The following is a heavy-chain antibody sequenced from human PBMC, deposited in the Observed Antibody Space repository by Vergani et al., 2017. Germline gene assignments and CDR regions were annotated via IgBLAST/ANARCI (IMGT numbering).Heavy chain of an antibody. CDR1: GGTFSSYA. D-gene: IGHD3-22*01. J-gene: IGHJ5*02. CDR3: AREWAAYXYDSSGYRYNWFDP. V-gene: IGHV1-69*01. Sequence: QVQLVQSGAEVKKSGSSVKVSCKASGGTFSSYAISWVRQAPGQGLEWMGGIIPIFGTANYAQKFQGRVTITADESTSTAYMELSSLRSEDTAVYYCAREWAAYXYDSSGYRYNWFDPWGQGTLVTVSS. CDR2: IIPIFGTA.